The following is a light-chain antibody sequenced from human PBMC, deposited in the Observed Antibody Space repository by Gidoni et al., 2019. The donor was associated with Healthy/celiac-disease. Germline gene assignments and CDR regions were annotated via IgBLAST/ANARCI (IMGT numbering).Light chain of an antibody. V-gene: IGKV1-33*01. CDR2: DAS. CDR3: QQYDNLPYT. CDR1: QDISNY. J-gene: IGKJ2*01. Sequence: DIQMTQSPSSLSASVGDRVTITCQASQDISNYLNWYQQKPGKAPKLLIYDASNLETGVPSRFSVSGSWTDFTFTISRLQPEDIATYYCQQYDNLPYTFGQGTKLEIK.